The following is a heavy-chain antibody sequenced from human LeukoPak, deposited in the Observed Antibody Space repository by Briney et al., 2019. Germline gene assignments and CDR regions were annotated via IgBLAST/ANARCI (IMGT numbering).Heavy chain of an antibody. CDR2: IKQDGSEK. Sequence: GGSLRLSCAASGFTLSSYWMSWVRQAPGKGLEWVANIKQDGSEKYYVDSVKGRFTISRDNAKNSLYLQMNSLRAEDTAVYYCARGVLLRYFDWPELYFDYWGQGTLVTVSS. CDR1: GFTLSSYW. J-gene: IGHJ4*02. D-gene: IGHD3-9*01. CDR3: ARGVLLRYFDWPELYFDY. V-gene: IGHV3-7*01.